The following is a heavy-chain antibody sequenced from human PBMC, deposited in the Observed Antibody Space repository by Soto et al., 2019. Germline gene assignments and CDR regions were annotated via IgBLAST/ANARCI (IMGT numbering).Heavy chain of an antibody. CDR2: VGYDGTKN. CDR1: GFIFSNYV. D-gene: IGHD2-8*01. J-gene: IGHJ4*02. Sequence: QVQLVESGGGVVQPGRSLRLSCAASGFIFSNYVMHWVRQAPGKGLEWVALVGYDGTKNYYADSVKGRFTISRNNSKNTFYLEMNNLRADDTAVYFCVRDVDYLANGGLETAPVNYWGQGTLVTVSS. CDR3: VRDVDYLANGGLETAPVNY. V-gene: IGHV3-33*01.